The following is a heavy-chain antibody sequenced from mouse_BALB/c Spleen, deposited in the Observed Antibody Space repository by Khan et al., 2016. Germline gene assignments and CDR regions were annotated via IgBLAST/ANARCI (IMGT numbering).Heavy chain of an antibody. CDR3: ARAGYYGYLAY. D-gene: IGHD1-1*01. V-gene: IGHV4-1*02. J-gene: IGHJ3*01. CDR1: GFDFSRYW. CDR2: INPDSYTI. Sequence: EVKLLESGGGLVHPGGSLKLSCAASGFDFSRYWMSWVRQAPGKGLEWIGEINPDSYTINYTPSLKDKFIISRDNAKNTLYLQMSKVRSEDTALYYCARAGYYGYLAYWGQGTVVTVSA.